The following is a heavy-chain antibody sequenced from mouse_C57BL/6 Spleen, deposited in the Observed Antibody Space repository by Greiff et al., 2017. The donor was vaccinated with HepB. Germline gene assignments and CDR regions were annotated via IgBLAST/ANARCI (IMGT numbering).Heavy chain of an antibody. CDR2: IWGDGST. Sequence: VMLVESGPGLVAPSQSLSITCTVSGFSLTSYGVSWVRQPPGKGLEWLGVIWGDGSTNYHSALISRLSISKDNSKSQVFLKLNSMQTDDTATYSCAKGGLRHWFAYWGQGTLVTVSA. CDR3: AKGGLRHWFAY. D-gene: IGHD2-4*01. CDR1: GFSLTSYG. J-gene: IGHJ3*01. V-gene: IGHV2-3*01.